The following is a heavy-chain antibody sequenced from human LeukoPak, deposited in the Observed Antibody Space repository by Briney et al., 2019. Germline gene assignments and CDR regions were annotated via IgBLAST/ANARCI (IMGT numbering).Heavy chain of an antibody. Sequence: GASVKVSCKASGYTFTGYYMHWVRQAPGQGLGWMGWINPNSGGTNYAQKFQGRVTMTRDTSISTAYMELSRLRSDDTAVYYCARARRIAARLHAEYFQHWGQGTLVTVSS. CDR3: ARARRIAARLHAEYFQH. CDR1: GYTFTGYY. CDR2: INPNSGGT. D-gene: IGHD6-6*01. J-gene: IGHJ1*01. V-gene: IGHV1-2*02.